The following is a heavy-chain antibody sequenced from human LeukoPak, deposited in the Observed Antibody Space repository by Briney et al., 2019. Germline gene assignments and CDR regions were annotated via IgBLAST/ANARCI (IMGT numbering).Heavy chain of an antibody. CDR1: GGSVSGYF. J-gene: IGHJ6*03. CDR2: IYVTGT. D-gene: IGHD6-13*01. CDR3: ARHIGRGIEDMDV. Sequence: SETLSLTCTVSGGSVSGYFWSWIRQPPGKGPEWIGYIYVTGTRYNPYLQSRVTISVDRSRNQFFLKMTSVTAADTAVYYCARHIGRGIEDMDVWGRGTKVTVSS. V-gene: IGHV4-59*08.